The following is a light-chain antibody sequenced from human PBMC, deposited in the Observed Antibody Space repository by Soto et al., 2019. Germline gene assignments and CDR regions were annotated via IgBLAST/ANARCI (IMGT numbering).Light chain of an antibody. CDR1: SSDVGGYNY. J-gene: IGLJ2*01. CDR3: SSYTSSSTLEVV. Sequence: QSVLTQPASVSGSPGQSITISCTGNSSDVGGYNYVSWYQQHPGKAPKLMIYDVSNRPSGVSNRFSGSKSGNTASLTISGLQAEDEADYYCSSYTSSSTLEVVFGGGTKVTVL. CDR2: DVS. V-gene: IGLV2-14*01.